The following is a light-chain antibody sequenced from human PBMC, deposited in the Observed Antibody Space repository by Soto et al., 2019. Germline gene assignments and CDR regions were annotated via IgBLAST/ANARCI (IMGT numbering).Light chain of an antibody. CDR2: RDA. CDR3: PVWHSSPVV. J-gene: IGLJ2*01. CDR1: DIGSTN. V-gene: IGLV3-9*01. Sequence: SYELTQSLSVSVALGQTAKITCGGNDIGSTNVHWYQQKPGQAPVLVIYRDAIRPSGIPERFSGSNSGNTATLTIGRAQAGDEAHYYCPVWHSSPVVFGGGTKLTVL.